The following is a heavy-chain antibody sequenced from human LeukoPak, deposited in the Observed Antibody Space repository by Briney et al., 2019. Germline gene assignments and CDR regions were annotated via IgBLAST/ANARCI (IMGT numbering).Heavy chain of an antibody. CDR3: GRAVGDHWEDYLHIDV. V-gene: IGHV3-7*01. CDR2: IRKDGSEK. D-gene: IGHD4-17*01. Sequence: GGSLRSPCQAPDLPFSSYWLSGVRRAQGRGWKGLANIRKDGSEKYYVDSVKGRFTISRDNAKNSLHLQMDSLRAQDTAVFYCGRAVGDHWEDYLHIDVWGKGTRVTVSS. CDR1: DLPFSSYW. J-gene: IGHJ6*03.